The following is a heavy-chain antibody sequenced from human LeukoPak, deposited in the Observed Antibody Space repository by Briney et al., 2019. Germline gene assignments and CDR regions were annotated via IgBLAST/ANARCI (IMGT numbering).Heavy chain of an antibody. V-gene: IGHV1-18*01. D-gene: IGHD1-7*01. Sequence: GASVKVSCKASGYTFTKHGFSWVRQAPGQGLEWMGWISAYNGDTYYAQKLQGRVTVTTDTSTSTVYMDLRSLRSDDTAVYYCARDLEHCRNIIYSNSAYWGQGTLVTVSS. CDR2: ISAYNGDT. J-gene: IGHJ4*02. CDR1: GYTFTKHG. CDR3: ARDLEHCRNIIYSNSAY.